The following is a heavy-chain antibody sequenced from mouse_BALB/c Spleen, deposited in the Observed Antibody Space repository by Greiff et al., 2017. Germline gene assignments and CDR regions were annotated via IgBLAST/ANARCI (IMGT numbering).Heavy chain of an antibody. CDR3: AREGPITTVVDAMDY. CDR1: GFSLTSYG. Sequence: QVQLQQSGPGLVQPSQSLSITCTVSGFSLTSYGVHWVRQSPGKGLEWLGVIWSGGSTDYNAAFISRLSISKDNSKSQVFLKMNSLQANDTAIYYCAREGPITTVVDAMDYWGQGTSVTVSS. D-gene: IGHD1-1*01. CDR2: IWSGGST. J-gene: IGHJ4*01. V-gene: IGHV2-2*02.